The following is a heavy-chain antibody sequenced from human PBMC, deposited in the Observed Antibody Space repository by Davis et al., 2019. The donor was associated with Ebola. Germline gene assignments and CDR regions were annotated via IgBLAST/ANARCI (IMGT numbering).Heavy chain of an antibody. J-gene: IGHJ6*03. V-gene: IGHV1-18*01. Sequence: ASVKVSCKASGYTFTSYGISWVRQAPGQGLEWMGWINAGNGNTKYSQKFQGRVTITRDMSTSTAYMELSSLRSEDTAVYYCAAESRPLHYYEPYRYMDVWGKGTTVTVSS. CDR2: INAGNGNT. CDR1: GYTFTSYG. CDR3: AAESRPLHYYEPYRYMDV. D-gene: IGHD3-22*01.